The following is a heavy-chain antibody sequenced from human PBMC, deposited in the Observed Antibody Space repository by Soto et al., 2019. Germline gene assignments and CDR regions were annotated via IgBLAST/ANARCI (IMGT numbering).Heavy chain of an antibody. D-gene: IGHD2-21*02. CDR2: IYYSGST. CDR3: ARDPYCGGDCYPTGYGYYYYGMDV. V-gene: IGHV4-30-4*01. J-gene: IGHJ6*02. Sequence: SETLPLTCTVSGGSISSGDYYWSWIRQPPGKGLEWIGYIYYSGSTYYNPSLKSRVTISVDTSKNQFSLKLSSVTAADTAVYYCARDPYCGGDCYPTGYGYYYYGMDVWGQGTTVTVSS. CDR1: GGSISSGDYY.